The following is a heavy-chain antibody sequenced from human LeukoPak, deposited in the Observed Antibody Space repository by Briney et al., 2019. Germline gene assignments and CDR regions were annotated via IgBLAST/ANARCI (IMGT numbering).Heavy chain of an antibody. CDR3: ARVHWWLRFKGPFDP. Sequence: SQTLSLTCAISGDSVSSNSAAWNWIRQSPSRGLEWLGRTYYRSKWYDDYAVSVKSRITINPDTSKNQFSLQLNSVTPEDTAVYYCARVHWWLRFKGPFDPWGQGTLVTVSS. CDR1: GDSVSSNSAA. J-gene: IGHJ5*02. V-gene: IGHV6-1*01. CDR2: TYYRSKWYD. D-gene: IGHD5-12*01.